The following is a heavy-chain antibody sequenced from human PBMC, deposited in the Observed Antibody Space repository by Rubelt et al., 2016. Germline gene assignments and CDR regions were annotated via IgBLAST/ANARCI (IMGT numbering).Heavy chain of an antibody. CDR3: ARDALGYNGYDFSVREDYFDY. Sequence: EVQLVESGGGLVQPGGSLRLSCAASGFTFSSYSMNWVRQAPGKGLEWVSSISSSSSYIYYADSVKGRFTISRDNAKNSLYLQMNSLRAEDTAVYYCARDALGYNGYDFSVREDYFDYWGQGTLVTVSS. V-gene: IGHV3-21*02. CDR1: GFTFSSYS. J-gene: IGHJ4*02. CDR2: ISSSSSYI. D-gene: IGHD5-12*01.